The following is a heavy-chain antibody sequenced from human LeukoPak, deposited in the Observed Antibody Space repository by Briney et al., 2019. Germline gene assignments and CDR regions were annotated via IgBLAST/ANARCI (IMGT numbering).Heavy chain of an antibody. Sequence: ASVTVSCTASGYTFTSYDINWVRQATGQGLEWMGWMNPNSGNTGYAQKFQGRVTMTRNTSISTAYMELSSLRSEDTAVYYCARDVEMAGFDYWGQGTLVTVSS. J-gene: IGHJ4*02. CDR3: ARDVEMAGFDY. CDR1: GYTFTSYD. CDR2: MNPNSGNT. D-gene: IGHD5-24*01. V-gene: IGHV1-8*01.